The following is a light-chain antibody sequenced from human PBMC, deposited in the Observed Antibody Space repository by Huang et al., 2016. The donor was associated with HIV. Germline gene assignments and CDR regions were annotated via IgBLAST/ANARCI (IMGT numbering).Light chain of an antibody. V-gene: IGKV1-39*01. J-gene: IGKJ3*01. CDR1: QNINTY. CDR2: GAY. Sequence: DVQMTQSPSSLSASVGDRVTLTCRTSQNINTYLKWYQQKPGKAPKLLIYGAYSLQSGVPSRFSGSGAGTDFTLTISSLQPEDFATYFCQQSLISPPAFGPGTRVDFK. CDR3: QQSLISPPA.